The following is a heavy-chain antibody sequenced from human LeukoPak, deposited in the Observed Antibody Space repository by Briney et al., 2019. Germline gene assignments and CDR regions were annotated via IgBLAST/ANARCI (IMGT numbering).Heavy chain of an antibody. CDR2: IKKDGIEK. CDR3: ARDGSGSVSFDY. Sequence: GGSLRLSCAASGFTFSSDGMHWVRQAPGKGLEWVANIKKDGIEKYYVDSVKGRFTISRDNAKNSLYLQMDSLRDEDTAVYYCARDGSGSVSFDYWGQGTLVTVSS. V-gene: IGHV3-7*03. J-gene: IGHJ4*02. D-gene: IGHD3-22*01. CDR1: GFTFSSDG.